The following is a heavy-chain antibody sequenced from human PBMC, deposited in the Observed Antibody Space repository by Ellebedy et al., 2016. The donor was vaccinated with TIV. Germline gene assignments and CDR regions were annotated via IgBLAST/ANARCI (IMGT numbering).Heavy chain of an antibody. CDR3: ARDWMVRGVSSFYYGLDV. V-gene: IGHV1-18*01. Sequence: ASVKVSXKASGYTFDRHGVSWVRQAPGQGLEWMGWVSASNGDTTYGQNFQGRVTMTTDTATRTAYMELRSLTSDDTALYYCARDWMVRGVSSFYYGLDVWGQGTTVTVSS. CDR2: VSASNGDT. D-gene: IGHD3-10*01. CDR1: GYTFDRHG. J-gene: IGHJ6*02.